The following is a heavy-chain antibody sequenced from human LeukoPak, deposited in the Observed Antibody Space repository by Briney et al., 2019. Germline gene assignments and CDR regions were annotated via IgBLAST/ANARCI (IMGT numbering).Heavy chain of an antibody. D-gene: IGHD3-10*01. CDR2: ISSSGSTI. V-gene: IGHV3-48*03. J-gene: IGHJ6*03. CDR3: ARGSHRGDYYYYYMDV. Sequence: PGGSLRLSCAASGFTFSSYEMNWVRQAPGKGLEWVSYISSSGSTIYYADSVKGRFTISRDNAKNSLYLQMNSLRAEDTAVYYCARGSHRGDYYYYYMDVWGKGTTVTV. CDR1: GFTFSSYE.